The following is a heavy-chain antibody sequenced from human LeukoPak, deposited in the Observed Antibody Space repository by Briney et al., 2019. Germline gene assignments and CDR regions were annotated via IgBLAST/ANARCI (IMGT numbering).Heavy chain of an antibody. CDR2: ISAYNGNT. Sequence: VASVKVSCKASGYTFTSYGISWVRQAPGQGLEWMGWISAYNGNTNYAQKLQGRVTMTTDTSTSTAYMELRSLRSDDTAVYYCARAIGKYSSSGCGYWGQGTLVTVSS. J-gene: IGHJ4*02. V-gene: IGHV1-18*01. D-gene: IGHD6-13*01. CDR1: GYTFTSYG. CDR3: ARAIGKYSSSGCGY.